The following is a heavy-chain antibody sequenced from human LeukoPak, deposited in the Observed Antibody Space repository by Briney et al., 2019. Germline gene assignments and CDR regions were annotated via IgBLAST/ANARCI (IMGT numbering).Heavy chain of an antibody. V-gene: IGHV4-4*07. CDR2: IYTSGRT. Sequence: PSETLCLTCTVSGDSISSNYWSWIRQPAGKGLEWIGRIYTSGRTDYNPSLKSRDTMSVDTSKNQVSLKLSSVTAADTALYYCARDQALNWNYDVFDYWGQGALVTVSS. CDR3: ARDQALNWNYDVFDY. D-gene: IGHD1-7*01. CDR1: GDSISSNY. J-gene: IGHJ4*02.